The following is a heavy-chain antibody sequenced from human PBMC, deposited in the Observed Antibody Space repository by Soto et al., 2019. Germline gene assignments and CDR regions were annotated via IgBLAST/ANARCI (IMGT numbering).Heavy chain of an antibody. CDR3: ARSPGLIAVAGGYYFDY. D-gene: IGHD6-19*01. J-gene: IGHJ4*02. CDR1: GYTFTSYA. V-gene: IGHV1-3*01. CDR2: INAGNGNT. Sequence: GASVKVSCKASGYTFTSYAMHWVRQAPGQRLEWMGWINAGNGNTKYSQKFQGRVTITRDTSASTAYMELSSLRSEDTAVYYCARSPGLIAVAGGYYFDYWGQGTLVTVSS.